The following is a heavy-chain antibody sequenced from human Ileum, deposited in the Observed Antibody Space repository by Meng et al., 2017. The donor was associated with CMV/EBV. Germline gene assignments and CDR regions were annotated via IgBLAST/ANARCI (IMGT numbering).Heavy chain of an antibody. J-gene: IGHJ4*02. Sequence: SVKVSCKASGFTFTSSAVQWVRQASGQGLEWMGRIIPILGIANYAQKFQGRVTITADKSTSTAYMELSSLRSEDTAVYYCARTMATMSGENYFDYWGQGTLVTVSS. D-gene: IGHD5-24*01. CDR2: IIPILGIA. V-gene: IGHV1-69*04. CDR1: GFTFTSSA. CDR3: ARTMATMSGENYFDY.